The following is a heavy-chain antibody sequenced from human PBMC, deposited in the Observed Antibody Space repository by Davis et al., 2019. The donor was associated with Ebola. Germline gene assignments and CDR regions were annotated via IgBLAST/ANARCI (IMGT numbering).Heavy chain of an antibody. D-gene: IGHD3-10*01. Sequence: ASVKVSCKASGYTFTSYYMHWVRQAPGQGLEWMGIINPSGGSTSYAQKFQGRVTMTRDTSTSTVYMELSSLRSEDTAVYYCARDPKYYYGSGGAGNWFDPWGQGTLVTVSS. J-gene: IGHJ5*02. CDR1: GYTFTSYY. CDR2: INPSGGST. V-gene: IGHV1-46*01. CDR3: ARDPKYYYGSGGAGNWFDP.